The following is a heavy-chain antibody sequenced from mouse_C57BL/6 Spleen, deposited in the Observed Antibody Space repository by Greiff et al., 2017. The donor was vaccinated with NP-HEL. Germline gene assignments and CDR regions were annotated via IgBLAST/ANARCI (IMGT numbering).Heavy chain of an antibody. CDR1: GFNIKDYY. D-gene: IGHD1-1*01. CDR3: TAYYYGSSLDY. J-gene: IGHJ2*01. Sequence: EVQLQQSGAELVRPGASVKLSCTASGFNIKDYYMHWVKQRPEQGLEWNGRIDPEDGDTEYAPKFQGKATMTADTSSNTAYLQLSSLTSEDTAVYYCTAYYYGSSLDYWGQGTTLTVSS. V-gene: IGHV14-1*01. CDR2: IDPEDGDT.